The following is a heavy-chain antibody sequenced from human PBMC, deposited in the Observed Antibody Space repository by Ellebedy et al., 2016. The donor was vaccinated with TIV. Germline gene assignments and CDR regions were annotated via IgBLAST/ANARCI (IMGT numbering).Heavy chain of an antibody. CDR1: GYTFTSYY. CDR2: INPSGGRK. D-gene: IGHD2-2*01. J-gene: IGHJ6*02. V-gene: IGHV1-46*01. Sequence: AASVKVSCKASGYTFTSYYMHWARQAPGQGLEWMGIINPSGGRKSSAQKFQGRVTMTRDTSTTTVYMELRSLRSEDTAVYYCARDLSVGTRNYYFVMDVWGQGTTVTVSS. CDR3: ARDLSVGTRNYYFVMDV.